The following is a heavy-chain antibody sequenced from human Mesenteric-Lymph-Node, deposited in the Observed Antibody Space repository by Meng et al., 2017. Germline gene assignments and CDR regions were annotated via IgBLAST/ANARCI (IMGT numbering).Heavy chain of an antibody. Sequence: GESLKISCAASGFTFSSYDMHWVRQATGKGLEWVSAIGTAGDTYYPGSVKGRFPISRENAKNSLYLQMNSLRAGNTTVYYCARVSGDYGDYYGMDVWGQGTTVTVSS. CDR2: IGTAGDT. V-gene: IGHV3-13*01. CDR1: GFTFSSYD. D-gene: IGHD4-17*01. CDR3: ARVSGDYGDYYGMDV. J-gene: IGHJ6*02.